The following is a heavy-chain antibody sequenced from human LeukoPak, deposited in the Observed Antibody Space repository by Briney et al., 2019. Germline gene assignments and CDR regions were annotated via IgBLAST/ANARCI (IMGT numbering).Heavy chain of an antibody. V-gene: IGHV3-33*01. Sequence: GGSLRLSCAASGLTFSSYGMHWVRQAPGKGLEWVAVIWYDGSNKYYADSVKGRFTISRDNSKNTLYLQMNSLRAEGTAVYYCARNSGSHKKMDVWGQGTTVTVSS. D-gene: IGHD1-26*01. J-gene: IGHJ6*02. CDR2: IWYDGSNK. CDR1: GLTFSSYG. CDR3: ARNSGSHKKMDV.